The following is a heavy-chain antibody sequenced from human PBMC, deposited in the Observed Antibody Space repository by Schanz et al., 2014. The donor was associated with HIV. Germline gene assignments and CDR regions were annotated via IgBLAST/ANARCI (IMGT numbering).Heavy chain of an antibody. D-gene: IGHD6-19*01. Sequence: EEQLVESGGGLVQPGGSLRLSCAASGFTLSSYWMSWVRQAQGKGLEWVANIKQDGSEKYYVDSVKGRFTISRDNTENSLYLQMNSLRAEDTAVYYCARGRRGAVAGSSDYWGQGTLVTVSS. CDR2: IKQDGSEK. CDR3: ARGRRGAVAGSSDY. J-gene: IGHJ4*02. CDR1: GFTLSSYW. V-gene: IGHV3-7*01.